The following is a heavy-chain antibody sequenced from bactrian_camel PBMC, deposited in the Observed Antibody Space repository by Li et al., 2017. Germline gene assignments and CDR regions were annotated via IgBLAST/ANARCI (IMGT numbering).Heavy chain of an antibody. CDR3: VTDSSLYSRDIFGY. J-gene: IGHJ6*01. CDR1: GFTSGTYS. V-gene: IGHV3S55*01. CDR2: IDSAGTT. Sequence: QLVESGGGLVQPGGSLRLSCAASGFTSGTYSMGWFRQAPGMEREGVAAIDSAGTTAYEESVKGRFTIPQDDAKNTLYLQMNSLETEDTAVYYCVTDSSLYSRDIFGYWGQGTQVTVS. D-gene: IGHD1*01.